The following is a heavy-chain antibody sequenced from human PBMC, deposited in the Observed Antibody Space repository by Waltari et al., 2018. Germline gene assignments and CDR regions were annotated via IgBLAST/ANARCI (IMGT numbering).Heavy chain of an antibody. CDR3: ARERVLGYCSSTSCYAGYFDY. CDR2: IIPIFGTA. D-gene: IGHD2-2*01. V-gene: IGHV1-69*01. J-gene: IGHJ4*02. CDR1: GGTFSSYA. Sequence: QVQLVQSGAEVKKPGSSVKVSCKASGGTFSSYAISWVRQAPGQGLEWMGGIIPIFGTANYAQKFQGRVTITADESTSTAYMELSSLRSEDTAVYYCARERVLGYCSSTSCYAGYFDYWGQGTLVTVSS.